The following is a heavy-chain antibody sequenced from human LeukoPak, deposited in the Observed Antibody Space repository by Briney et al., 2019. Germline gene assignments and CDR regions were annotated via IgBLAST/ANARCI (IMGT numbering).Heavy chain of an antibody. D-gene: IGHD3-10*01. CDR1: GFTFSRYG. J-gene: IGHJ3*02. CDR2: IWYDGSNE. CDR3: AREPYYASGSYYPI. Sequence: GGSLRLSCAASGFTFSRYGMHWARQAPGKGLEWVAVIWYDGSNEDYADSVKGRFTISRDNSKNTLYLQMISLRAEDTAVYYCAREPYYASGSYYPIWGQGTLITVSS. V-gene: IGHV3-33*01.